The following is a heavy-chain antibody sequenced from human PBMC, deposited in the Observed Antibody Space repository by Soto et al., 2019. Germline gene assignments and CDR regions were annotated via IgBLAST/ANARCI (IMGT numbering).Heavy chain of an antibody. Sequence: PGGSLRLSCTASGFTFGDYAMSWVRQAPGKGLERVGFIRSKAYGGTTEYAASVKGRFTISRDDSKSIAYLQMNSLKTEDTAVYYCTRERDYGGNHCDYWGQGTLVTVSS. CDR3: TRERDYGGNHCDY. D-gene: IGHD4-17*01. J-gene: IGHJ4*02. CDR2: IRSKAYGGTT. CDR1: GFTFGDYA. V-gene: IGHV3-49*04.